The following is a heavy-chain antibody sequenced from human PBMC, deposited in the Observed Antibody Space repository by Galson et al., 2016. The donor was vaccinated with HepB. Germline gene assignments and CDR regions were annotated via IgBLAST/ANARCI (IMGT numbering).Heavy chain of an antibody. CDR3: AKTLLGGMDV. V-gene: IGHV3-23*01. CDR1: GFTFSGYA. Sequence: SLRLSCAASGFTFSGYAMSWVRQAPGKGLECVSSISGNGGTTYYADSVKGRITIPRNNSKNTFYLQMNSLTADDTAVYYCAKTLLGGMDVWGQGTAVTVSS. D-gene: IGHD2-21*01. J-gene: IGHJ6*02. CDR2: ISGNGGTT.